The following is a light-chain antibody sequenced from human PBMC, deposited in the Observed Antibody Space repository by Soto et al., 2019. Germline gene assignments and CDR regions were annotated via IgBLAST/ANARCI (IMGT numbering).Light chain of an antibody. CDR3: QQYKSYSAYGLT. V-gene: IGKV1-5*01. CDR1: QPIFTS. J-gene: IGKJ4*01. Sequence: DIQMAQSPSALFASIGDRVSVTCRASQPIFTSLAWYQQKPGKAPKLLIYDASVLQTGVPSRFSGFSSGTDFTLTISGLQPDDFATYFCQQYKSYSAYGLTFGGGTKVGIK. CDR2: DAS.